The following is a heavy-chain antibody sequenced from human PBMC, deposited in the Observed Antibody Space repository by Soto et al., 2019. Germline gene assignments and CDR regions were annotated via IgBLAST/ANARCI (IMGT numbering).Heavy chain of an antibody. Sequence: SETLSLTCAVSGYPISSGYYWGWIRQSPGKGLEWIGSLYHSGSTYYNPSLKSRVTISVDSSKNQFSLKLSSVTAADTAVYYCARERYSYGLDYWGQGTLVTVSS. V-gene: IGHV4-38-2*02. CDR2: LYHSGST. CDR3: ARERYSYGLDY. D-gene: IGHD5-18*01. J-gene: IGHJ4*02. CDR1: GYPISSGYY.